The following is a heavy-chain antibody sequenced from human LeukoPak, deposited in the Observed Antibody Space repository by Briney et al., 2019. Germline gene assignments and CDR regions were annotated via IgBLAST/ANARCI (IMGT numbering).Heavy chain of an antibody. Sequence: RASVKVSCKASGYTFTIYGISWVRQAPGQGLEWMGWISAYNGNTNYAQKLQGRVTMTTDTSTSTAYMELRSLRSDDTAVYYCATGRYCSSTSCYFYYWGRGTLVTVSS. V-gene: IGHV1-18*01. CDR1: GYTFTIYG. J-gene: IGHJ4*02. CDR2: ISAYNGNT. D-gene: IGHD2-2*01. CDR3: ATGRYCSSTSCYFYY.